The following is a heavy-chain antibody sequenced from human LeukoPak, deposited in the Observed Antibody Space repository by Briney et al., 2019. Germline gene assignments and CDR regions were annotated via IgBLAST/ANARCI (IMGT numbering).Heavy chain of an antibody. CDR1: GFTFSSYG. CDR2: ISYDGSNK. Sequence: GGSLRLSCAASGFTFSSYGMHWVRQAPGKGLEWVAVISYDGSNKYYADSVKGRFTISRDNSKNTLYLQMNSLRAEDTAVYYCTPSYSNYHYYMDVWGKGTTVTVSS. D-gene: IGHD4-11*01. CDR3: TPSYSNYHYYMDV. V-gene: IGHV3-30*03. J-gene: IGHJ6*03.